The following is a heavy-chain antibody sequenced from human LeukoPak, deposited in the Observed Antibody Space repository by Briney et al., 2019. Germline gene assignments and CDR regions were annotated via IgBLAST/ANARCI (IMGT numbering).Heavy chain of an antibody. CDR2: IWYDGSNK. CDR1: GFTFSSYG. CDR3: ARDPIAEVRFDY. Sequence: PGGSLRLSCAASGFTFSSYGMHWVRQAPGKGLEWVAVIWYDGSNKYYADSVKGRFTISRDNSNNTLYLQMNSLRAEDTAVYYCARDPIAEVRFDYWGQGTLVTVSS. D-gene: IGHD6-13*01. V-gene: IGHV3-33*01. J-gene: IGHJ4*02.